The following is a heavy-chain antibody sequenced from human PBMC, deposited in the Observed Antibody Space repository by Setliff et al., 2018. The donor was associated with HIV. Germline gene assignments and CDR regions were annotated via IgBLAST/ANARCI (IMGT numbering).Heavy chain of an antibody. CDR2: MTPNSGVS. CDR3: ARGKGVGGVVITGGLDV. J-gene: IGHJ6*04. D-gene: IGHD3-10*01. CDR1: GPGFTNVD. V-gene: IGHV1-8*01. Sequence: ASVKVSCKAFGPGFTNVDIHWLRRATGQGLEWVGFMTPNSGVSGYAEKFHGRVSMTRDTSTSTAYMELSSLTCEDTAVYWGARGKGVGGVVITGGLDVWGKGTTVTVSS.